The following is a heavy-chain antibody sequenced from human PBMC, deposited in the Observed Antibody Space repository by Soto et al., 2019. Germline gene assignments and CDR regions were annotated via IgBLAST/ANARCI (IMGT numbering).Heavy chain of an antibody. D-gene: IGHD4-17*01. V-gene: IGHV3-30*19. CDR2: ISYDGSNK. CDR1: GFTFSSYG. Sequence: PGGSLRLSCAASGFTFSSYGMHWVRQAPGKGLEWVAVISYDGSNKYYADSVKGRFTISRDNSKNTLYLQMNSLRAEDTAVYYCAREADYVNWFDPWGQGTLVTVPS. J-gene: IGHJ5*02. CDR3: AREADYVNWFDP.